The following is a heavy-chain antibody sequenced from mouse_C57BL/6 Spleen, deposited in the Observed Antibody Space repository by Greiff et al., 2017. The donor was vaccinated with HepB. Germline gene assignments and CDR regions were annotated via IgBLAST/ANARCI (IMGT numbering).Heavy chain of an antibody. CDR2: IYPGDGDT. CDR3: ARFRYDYTYAMDY. V-gene: IGHV1-82*01. J-gene: IGHJ4*01. Sequence: QVQLKESGPELVKPGASVKISCKASGYAFSSSWMNWVKQRPGKGLEWIGRIYPGDGDTNYNGKFKGKATLTADKSSSTAYMQLSSLTSEDSAVYFCARFRYDYTYAMDYWGQGTSVTVSS. D-gene: IGHD2-4*01. CDR1: GYAFSSSW.